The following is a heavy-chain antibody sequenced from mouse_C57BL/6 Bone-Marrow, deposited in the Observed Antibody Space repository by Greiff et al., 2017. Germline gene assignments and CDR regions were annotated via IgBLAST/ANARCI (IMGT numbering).Heavy chain of an antibody. CDR2: ISSGSSTI. CDR1: GFTFSDYG. D-gene: IGHD2-12*01. CDR3: ARAVTRFAY. J-gene: IGHJ3*01. V-gene: IGHV5-17*01. Sequence: EVKLVESGGGLVKPGGSLKLSCAASGFTFSDYGMRWVRQAPEKGLEWVAYISSGSSTIYYADTVKGRFTISRDNAKNTLFLQMTSLRAEDTAMYYGARAVTRFAYWGQGTLVTVSA.